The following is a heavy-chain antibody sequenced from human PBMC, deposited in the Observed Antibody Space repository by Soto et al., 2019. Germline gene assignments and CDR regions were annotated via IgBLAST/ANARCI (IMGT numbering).Heavy chain of an antibody. V-gene: IGHV3-33*08. J-gene: IGHJ4*02. CDR3: ARDSLYYYDSSGYNLGY. CDR2: IWYDGSNK. D-gene: IGHD3-22*01. CDR1: GFRFSNCG. Sequence: GGSLRLSCAAFGFRFSNCGMHWVRQAPGKGLEWVAVIWYDGSNKYYADSVKGRFTISRDNSKNTLYLQMNSLRAEDTAVYYCARDSLYYYDSSGYNLGYWGQGTLVTVSS.